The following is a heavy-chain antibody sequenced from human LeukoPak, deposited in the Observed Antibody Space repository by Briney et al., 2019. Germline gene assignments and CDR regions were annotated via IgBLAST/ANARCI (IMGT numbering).Heavy chain of an antibody. J-gene: IGHJ4*02. CDR3: ARLSLGSGGFYFDY. V-gene: IGHV4-38-2*01. CDR2: IYHSGST. CDR1: GYSNSSGYY. Sequence: SETLSLTCAVSGYSNSSGYYWGWIRQPPGKGLEWIGSIYHSGSTYYNPSLKSRVTISVDTSKNQFSLKLSDLTAADTAVYYCARLSLGSGGFYFDYWGQGTLVTVSS. D-gene: IGHD3-10*01.